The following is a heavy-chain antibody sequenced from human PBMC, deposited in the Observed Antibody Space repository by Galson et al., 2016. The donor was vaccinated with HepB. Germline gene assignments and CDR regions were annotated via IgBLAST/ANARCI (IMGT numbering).Heavy chain of an antibody. CDR2: ISGYNGNT. CDR1: GYTFSSYG. Sequence: SVKVSCKASGYTFSSYGISWVRQAPGQGLEWMGWISGYNGNTNYAQKFQDRITMTTDTSTSTVHMEMKNLRSDDTAVYYCAGAWGLGLLVPAADVWGHGTTVTVSS. V-gene: IGHV1-18*01. J-gene: IGHJ6*02. D-gene: IGHD2-2*01. CDR3: AGAWGLGLLVPAADV.